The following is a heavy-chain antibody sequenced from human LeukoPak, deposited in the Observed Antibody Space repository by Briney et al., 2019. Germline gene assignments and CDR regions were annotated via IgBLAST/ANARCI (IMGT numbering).Heavy chain of an antibody. J-gene: IGHJ4*02. CDR3: AREPMVRGVITHAFDN. CDR1: GYTFTNYG. D-gene: IGHD3-10*01. V-gene: IGHV1-18*01. CDR2: ITAHNGNT. Sequence: ASVKVSCKASGYTFTNYGISWLRQAPGQGLEWMGWITAHNGNTHYAQKLQGRVIMTTDTLTSTAYMELRPLTSKDTAVYFCAREPMVRGVITHAFDNWGQGTLVTVSS.